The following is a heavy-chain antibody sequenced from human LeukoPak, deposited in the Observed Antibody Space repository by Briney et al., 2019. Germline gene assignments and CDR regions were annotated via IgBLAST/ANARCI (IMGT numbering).Heavy chain of an antibody. V-gene: IGHV3-7*01. J-gene: IGHJ3*02. Sequence: GRSLRLSCAASGFTFSSHWMTWVRQAPGKGLEWVANINQDGSERYYVDSVKGRFTISRDNAKNSLYLQMNSLRAEDTAVYYCARDSEYSSSFAFDIWGQGTMVTVPS. CDR3: ARDSEYSSSFAFDI. CDR2: INQDGSER. CDR1: GFTFSSHW. D-gene: IGHD6-13*01.